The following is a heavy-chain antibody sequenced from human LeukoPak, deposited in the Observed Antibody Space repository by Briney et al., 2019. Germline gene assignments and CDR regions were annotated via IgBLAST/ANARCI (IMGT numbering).Heavy chain of an antibody. J-gene: IGHJ4*02. Sequence: GGSLRLSCAGSGFTFSSYSMNWVRQAPGKGLEWVSSISGTSDYIYYAESVKGRFTISRDNGQNSLYLQMNSLRAEDTAVYYCARNMGSSWYVDYWDQGTLVTVSS. D-gene: IGHD6-13*01. V-gene: IGHV3-21*06. CDR1: GFTFSSYS. CDR3: ARNMGSSWYVDY. CDR2: ISGTSDYI.